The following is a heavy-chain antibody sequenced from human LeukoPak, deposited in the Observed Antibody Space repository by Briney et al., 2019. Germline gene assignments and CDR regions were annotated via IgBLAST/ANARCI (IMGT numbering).Heavy chain of an antibody. D-gene: IGHD3-3*01. CDR1: GGSISSGNW. J-gene: IGHJ3*02. CDR2: IYYSGST. CDR3: ATYYDFWSGYDGAFAS. V-gene: IGHV4-61*01. Sequence: SETLSLTCAASGGSISSGNWCSGVRQPPGKGLEWIGYIYYSGSTNYNPSLKSRVTISVDTSKNQFSLKLSSVTAADTAVYYCATYYDFWSGYDGAFASCSQGTMVTVSS.